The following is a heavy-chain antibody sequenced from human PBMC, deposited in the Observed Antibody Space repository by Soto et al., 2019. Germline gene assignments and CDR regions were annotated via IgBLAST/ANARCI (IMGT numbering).Heavy chain of an antibody. Sequence: PSETLSLTCTVSGGSIIGFYWSWMRQPPGKGLEWIGYIFYAGTTLYTPSLKSRVTISVDTSKNQFSLKLSSVTAADTAVYYCARNARIAKLQNGMGIWGQGTMVTVSS. CDR3: ARNARIAKLQNGMGI. CDR1: GGSIIGFY. D-gene: IGHD2-8*01. V-gene: IGHV4-59*01. J-gene: IGHJ3*02. CDR2: IFYAGTT.